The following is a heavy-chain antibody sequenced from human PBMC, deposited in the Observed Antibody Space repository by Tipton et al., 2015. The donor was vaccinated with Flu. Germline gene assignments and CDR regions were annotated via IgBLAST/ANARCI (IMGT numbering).Heavy chain of an antibody. V-gene: IGHV4-61*01. CDR2: IYYSGST. Sequence: TLSLTCTVSGGSVSSGSYYWSWIRQPPGKGLEWIGYIYYSGSTNYNPSLKSRVTISVDTSKNQFSLKLSSVTAADTAVYYCASSRVGPAYYDFWSGYYGEYYYYYMDVWGKGTTVTVSS. CDR3: ASSRVGPAYYDFWSGYYGEYYYYYMDV. J-gene: IGHJ6*03. CDR1: GGSVSSGSYY. D-gene: IGHD3-3*01.